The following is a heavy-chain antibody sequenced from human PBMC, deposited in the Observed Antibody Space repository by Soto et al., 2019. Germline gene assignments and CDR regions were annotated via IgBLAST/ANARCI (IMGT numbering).Heavy chain of an antibody. J-gene: IGHJ5*02. CDR2: ISGSGGST. D-gene: IGHD2-2*01. CDR3: WGVVVLAAATNNWFDP. Sequence: EVQLLESGGGLVQPGGSLRLSCAASGFTFSSYAMYWVRQAPGKGLEWVSVISGSGGSTYYADSVKGRFTISRDNSKNTLYLQMNSLRAEDTAVYYCWGVVVLAAATNNWFDPWGQGTLITVSS. CDR1: GFTFSSYA. V-gene: IGHV3-23*01.